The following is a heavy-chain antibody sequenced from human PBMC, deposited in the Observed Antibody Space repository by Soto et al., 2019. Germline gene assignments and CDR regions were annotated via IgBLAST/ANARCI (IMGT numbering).Heavy chain of an antibody. CDR1: GFTFSSYA. V-gene: IGHV3-23*01. J-gene: IGHJ4*02. D-gene: IGHD1-26*01. CDR3: AKGKAVYLYSGSPGYLDY. Sequence: PGGSLRLSCAASGFTFSSYAMSWVRQAPGKGLEWVSAISGSGGSTYYADSVKGRFTISRDNSKNTLYLQMNSLRAEDTAVYYCAKGKAVYLYSGSPGYLDYWGQGTLVTVSS. CDR2: ISGSGGST.